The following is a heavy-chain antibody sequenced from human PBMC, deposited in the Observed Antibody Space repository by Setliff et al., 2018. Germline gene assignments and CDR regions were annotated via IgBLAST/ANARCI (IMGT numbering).Heavy chain of an antibody. V-gene: IGHV3-33*01. CDR1: GFTFSNYG. J-gene: IGHJ6*02. D-gene: IGHD2-21*02. CDR2: IWNDGSSK. CDR3: ARNWVTAQHYYYGMDV. Sequence: PGGSLRLSCVASGFTFSNYGMHWVRQAPGKGLEWVALIWNDGSSKFYGDSVKGRFTIPRDNSKNTLYLQMDSLRAEDTAVYYCARNWVTAQHYYYGMDVWGQGTTVTVSS.